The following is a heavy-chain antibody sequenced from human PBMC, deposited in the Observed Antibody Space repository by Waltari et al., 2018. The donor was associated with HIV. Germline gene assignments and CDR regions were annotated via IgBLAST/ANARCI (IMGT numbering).Heavy chain of an antibody. D-gene: IGHD1-1*01. CDR2: INLSSGGT. Sequence: QVQLVQSGSEVKKPGASVKVSCKASGYSFTDYSIHWVRQAPGQGLEWMGRINLSSGGTNYAQKFQGRVTMTGDTSISTAYMELSGLRSDDTAIYYCARDKQLTFDFWGQGSVVTVSS. J-gene: IGHJ4*02. V-gene: IGHV1-2*06. CDR3: ARDKQLTFDF. CDR1: GYSFTDYS.